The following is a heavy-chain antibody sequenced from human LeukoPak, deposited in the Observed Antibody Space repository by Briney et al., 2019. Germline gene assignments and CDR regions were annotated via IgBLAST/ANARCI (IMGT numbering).Heavy chain of an antibody. CDR3: ARDRLHGYSYGFDYYYGMDV. D-gene: IGHD5-18*01. CDR2: IYYSGST. V-gene: IGHV4-59*01. CDR1: GGSISSYY. J-gene: IGHJ6*02. Sequence: SETLSLTCTVSGGSISSYYWSWIRQPPGKGLEWIGYIYYSGSTNYNPSLKSRVTISVDTSKNQFSLKLSSVTAADTAVYYCARDRLHGYSYGFDYYYGMDVWGQGTTVTVSS.